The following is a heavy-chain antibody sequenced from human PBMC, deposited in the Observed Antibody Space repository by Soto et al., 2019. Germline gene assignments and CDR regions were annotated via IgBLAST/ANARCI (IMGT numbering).Heavy chain of an antibody. Sequence: SETLSLTCTVSGGSVSSGSYYWSWIRQPPGKGLEWIGYIYYSGSTNYDPSLKSRVTISVDTSKNQFSLKLSSVTAADTAVYYCASFYVYSSSWYEYFDFWGQGTLVTGSS. V-gene: IGHV4-61*01. CDR3: ASFYVYSSSWYEYFDF. CDR1: GGSVSSGSYY. J-gene: IGHJ4*02. CDR2: IYYSGST. D-gene: IGHD6-13*01.